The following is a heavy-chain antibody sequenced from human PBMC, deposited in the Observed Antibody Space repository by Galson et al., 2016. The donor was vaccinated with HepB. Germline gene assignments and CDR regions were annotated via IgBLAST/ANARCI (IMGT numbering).Heavy chain of an antibody. Sequence: SLRLSCAASGLTFSRDGMHWVRQPPGKGLEWVAVIWSDGNTKFYADSVKGRFTISRDNSKNTLFLQMNSLRAEDTAVYYCARAHTIMLNYLDYWGQGTLVTVSS. CDR1: GLTFSRDG. D-gene: IGHD3-16*01. V-gene: IGHV3-33*01. CDR3: ARAHTIMLNYLDY. CDR2: IWSDGNTK. J-gene: IGHJ4*02.